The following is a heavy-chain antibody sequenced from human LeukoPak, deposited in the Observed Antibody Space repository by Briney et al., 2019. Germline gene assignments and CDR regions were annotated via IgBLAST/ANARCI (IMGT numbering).Heavy chain of an antibody. Sequence: SETLSLTCAVYGESFSGFYWSWIRRPPGKGLEWIGEINHSGTTNYSPSLKSLVIISTDTSKNQFSVRLMSVTASDTAVYYCARGPSHGGKYRGFFDYWGQGTLVAVSS. CDR3: ARGPSHGGKYRGFFDY. CDR1: GESFSGFY. J-gene: IGHJ4*02. D-gene: IGHD4-23*01. CDR2: INHSGTT. V-gene: IGHV4-34*01.